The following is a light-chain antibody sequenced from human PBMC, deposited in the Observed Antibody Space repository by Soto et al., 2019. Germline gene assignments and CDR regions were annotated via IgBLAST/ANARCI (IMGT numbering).Light chain of an antibody. Sequence: DVQMTPSPSSLSASVGDRVTITCRASQSVTTYLNWYQQKPGKAPKLLIFAASSLHSGVPSRFSGSGSGTDFTLTVSSLQPEDFATYYCQQFYSTPPTFGQGTRVEIK. CDR1: QSVTTY. CDR2: AAS. V-gene: IGKV1-39*01. CDR3: QQFYSTPPT. J-gene: IGKJ1*01.